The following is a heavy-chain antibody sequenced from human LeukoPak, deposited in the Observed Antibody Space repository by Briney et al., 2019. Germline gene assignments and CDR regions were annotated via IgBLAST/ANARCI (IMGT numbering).Heavy chain of an antibody. V-gene: IGHV4-30-4*01. Sequence: SETLSLTCTVSGGSISSDNYQWSWIRQPPGKSLEWIGYINYSGSTYYNPSLKSRVTISVDTSKNHFSLKLSSVTAADTAVYYCARYGSGSTWFDPWGLGTLVTVSS. CDR1: GGSISSDNYQ. J-gene: IGHJ5*02. CDR3: ARYGSGSTWFDP. CDR2: INYSGST. D-gene: IGHD3-10*01.